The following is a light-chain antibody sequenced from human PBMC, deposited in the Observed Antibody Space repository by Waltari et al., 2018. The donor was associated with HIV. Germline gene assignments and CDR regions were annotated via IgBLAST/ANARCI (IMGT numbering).Light chain of an antibody. CDR3: VLYVRSGRV. V-gene: IGLV8-61*01. J-gene: IGLJ2*01. Sequence: QTVVTQEPSLSVSPGKTITLTCGVHSGSVSTSYYPSWYQLTPGQAPRCLVYNTDVRSSGVPDRFSGSITGAQADDDSFYYCVLYVRSGRVFGGGTKLTVL. CDR1: SGSVSTSYY. CDR2: NTD.